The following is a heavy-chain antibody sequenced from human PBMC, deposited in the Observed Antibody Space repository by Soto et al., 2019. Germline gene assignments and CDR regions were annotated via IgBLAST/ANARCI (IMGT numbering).Heavy chain of an antibody. V-gene: IGHV3-74*03. CDR2: ISSDGSIT. D-gene: IGHD3-10*01. CDR3: VRDGFNRAFDY. Sequence: GGSLRLSCAASGFTFSSYWMHWVRQAPGKGLVWVSRISSDGSITTHADSVKGRFTISRDNAKNTLHLQMNSLRAEDTAVYYCVRDGFNRAFDYWGQGTLVTVSS. J-gene: IGHJ4*02. CDR1: GFTFSSYW.